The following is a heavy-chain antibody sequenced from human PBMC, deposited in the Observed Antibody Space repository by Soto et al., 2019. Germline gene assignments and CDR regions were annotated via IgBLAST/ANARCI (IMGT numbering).Heavy chain of an antibody. V-gene: IGHV4-34*01. CDR2: INHSGST. CDR1: GGSFSGYY. J-gene: IGHJ4*02. CDR3: ASRPFDY. Sequence: SETLSLTCAVYGGSFSGYYWSWIRQPPGKGLEWIGEINHSGSTNYNPSLKSRVTISVDTSKNQFSLKLSSVTAADTAVYYCASRPFDYWGQGTLVTVSS.